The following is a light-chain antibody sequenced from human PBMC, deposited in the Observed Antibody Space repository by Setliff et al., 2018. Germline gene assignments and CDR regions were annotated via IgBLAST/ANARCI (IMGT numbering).Light chain of an antibody. J-gene: IGLJ1*01. V-gene: IGLV2-18*02. Sequence: QSVLAQPPSVSGSPGQSVTISCTGTSSDVGNYDRVSWYQQAPGTAPKLMIYEVSSRPSGVPDRFSGSKSGNTASLTISGLQADDEAGYYCSSYTSRSTYIFGTGTKVTVL. CDR2: EVS. CDR1: SSDVGNYDR. CDR3: SSYTSRSTYI.